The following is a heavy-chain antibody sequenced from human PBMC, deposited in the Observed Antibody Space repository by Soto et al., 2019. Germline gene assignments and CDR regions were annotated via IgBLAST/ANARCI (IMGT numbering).Heavy chain of an antibody. CDR3: ARGPYHKHSRGDF. V-gene: IGHV1-2*02. D-gene: IGHD2-2*01. CDR1: GYTFTHYF. Sequence: QVRLMQSGPEVRRPGASVTVSCKASGYTFTHYFIHWVRRAPGQGLEWMGYINPKSGDTHYSQTFLGRISMTRDSSTDTANMGLSSLKSDDTAEYFCARGPYHKHSRGDFWGHGTPITFSA. J-gene: IGHJ4*01. CDR2: INPKSGDT.